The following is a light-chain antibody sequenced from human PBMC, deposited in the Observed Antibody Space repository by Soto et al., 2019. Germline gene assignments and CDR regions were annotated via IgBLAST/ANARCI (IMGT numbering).Light chain of an antibody. V-gene: IGKV1-9*01. CDR2: AAS. J-gene: IGKJ4*01. CDR1: QDIGTS. CDR3: QQLNTYPLT. Sequence: DIQLTQSPSFLSASVRDRVTITCRASQDIGTSLAWYQQRPGKAPKVLITAASTSQSEVPPRFSGSGSGTEFTLTISSRQPEDLATYYCQQLNTYPLTFGGGTKVEI.